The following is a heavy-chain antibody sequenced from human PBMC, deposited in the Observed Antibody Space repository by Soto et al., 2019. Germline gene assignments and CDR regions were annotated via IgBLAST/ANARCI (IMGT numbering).Heavy chain of an antibody. V-gene: IGHV4-34*01. J-gene: IGHJ6*03. CDR1: GGSFSGYP. Sequence: QVQLQQWGAGLLKPSETLSLTCAVYGGSFSGYPWSWIRQTPGKGLEWIGGINDSGDINYNPSLKSRVPILVDSPKQQISLRLSSVTAADTAVYYCARGLILWFGELSRRGGYYYYMDVWGKGTTVTVSS. D-gene: IGHD3-10*01. CDR2: INDSGDI. CDR3: ARGLILWFGELSRRGGYYYYMDV.